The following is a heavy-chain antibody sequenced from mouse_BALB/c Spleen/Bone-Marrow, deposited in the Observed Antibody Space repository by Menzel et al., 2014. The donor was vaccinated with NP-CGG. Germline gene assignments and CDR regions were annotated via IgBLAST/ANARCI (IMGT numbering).Heavy chain of an antibody. J-gene: IGHJ4*01. CDR2: INPDSSTI. Sequence: EVQLQQSGGGLVQPGGSLKLSCAASGFDFSRYWMSWVRQAPGKGLEWIGEINPDSSTINYTPSLKDKFIISRDNARNTLYLQMSKVRSEDTGLYYCARLGYYGTMDHRPQGTSVTVSS. D-gene: IGHD1-1*01. CDR1: GFDFSRYW. CDR3: ARLGYYGTMDH. V-gene: IGHV4-1*02.